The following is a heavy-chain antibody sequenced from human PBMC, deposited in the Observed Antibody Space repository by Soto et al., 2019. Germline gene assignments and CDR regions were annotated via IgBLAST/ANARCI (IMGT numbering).Heavy chain of an antibody. D-gene: IGHD3-3*01. J-gene: IGHJ6*02. CDR2: IYNCGST. CDR1: GLTVSNNY. V-gene: IGHV3-66*03. Sequence: PGVPNRHPCTASGLTVSNNYMSWIRQKPGKGLEWVSVIYNCGSTYYADSAKGRFTISRDNSKNTLYLQMNSLRAEDTAVYYFSLITIFGEMDCYYGLDVCGQG. CDR3: SLITIFGEMDCYYGLDV.